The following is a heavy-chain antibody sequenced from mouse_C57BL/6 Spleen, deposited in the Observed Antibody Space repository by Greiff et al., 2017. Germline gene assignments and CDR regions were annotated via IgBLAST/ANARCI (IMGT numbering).Heavy chain of an antibody. D-gene: IGHD1-1*01. CDR2: INYDGSST. V-gene: IGHV5-16*01. Sequence: EVMLVESEGGLVQPGSSMKLSCTASGFTFSDYYMAWVRQVPEKGLEWVANINYDGSSTYYLDSLKSRFIISRDNAKNILYLQMSSLKSEDTATYYCAIDHYYGSSYAMDYWGQGTSVTVSS. J-gene: IGHJ4*01. CDR3: AIDHYYGSSYAMDY. CDR1: GFTFSDYY.